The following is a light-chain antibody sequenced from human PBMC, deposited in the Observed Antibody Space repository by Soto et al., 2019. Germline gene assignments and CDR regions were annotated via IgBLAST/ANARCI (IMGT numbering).Light chain of an antibody. CDR1: QSVSSSY. J-gene: IGKJ3*01. CDR2: DAS. Sequence: EIVLTQSPGTLSLSPGERATLSCRASQSVSSSYLAWYQQKPGQAPRLLTYDASSRAPGIPDRFSVSGSGTDFTLTISRLEPEALAVYYGQQYGSSPITSGTGTKVDIK. V-gene: IGKV3-20*01. CDR3: QQYGSSPIT.